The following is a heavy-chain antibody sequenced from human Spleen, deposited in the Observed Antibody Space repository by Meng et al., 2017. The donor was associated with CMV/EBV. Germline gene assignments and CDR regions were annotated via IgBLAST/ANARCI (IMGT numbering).Heavy chain of an antibody. D-gene: IGHD4-11*01. J-gene: IGHJ5*02. CDR2: INPNTGGT. CDR1: GYTFTGYY. V-gene: IGHV1-2*06. CDR3: ARFLTTVNNWFDP. Sequence: ASVKVSCKASGYTFTGYYMHWVRQAPGQGLEWMGRINPNTGGTSYAQNFQGRVTMTRDTSISTAYMELSRLRSDDTAVYYCARFLTTVNNWFDPWGQGTLVTVSS.